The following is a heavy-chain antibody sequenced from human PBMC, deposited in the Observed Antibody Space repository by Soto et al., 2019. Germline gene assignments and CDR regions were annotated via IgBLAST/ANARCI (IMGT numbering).Heavy chain of an antibody. D-gene: IGHD7-27*01. CDR2: IYYSGST. Sequence: SETLSLTCTVSGGSVSSYYWSWIRQPPGKGLEWIGYIYYSGSTNYNPSLKSRVTISVDTSKNQFSLKLSSVTAADTAVYYCARDKTTGLFDYWCPGTLVTLFS. CDR3: ARDKTTGLFDY. V-gene: IGHV4-59*02. J-gene: IGHJ4*02. CDR1: GGSVSSYY.